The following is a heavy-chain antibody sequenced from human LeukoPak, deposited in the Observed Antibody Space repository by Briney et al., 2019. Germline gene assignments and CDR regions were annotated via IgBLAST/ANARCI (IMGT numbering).Heavy chain of an antibody. CDR3: ARQLGYCSDGNCYFDY. Sequence: GGSLRLSCAASGFTVSSNYMSWVRQAPGKGLEWVSVIYSGGSTYYADSVKGRFTISRDNSKNTLHLQMNSLRAEDTAVYHCARQLGYCSDGNCYFDYWGQGTLVTVSS. V-gene: IGHV3-66*04. J-gene: IGHJ4*02. CDR1: GFTVSSNY. D-gene: IGHD2-15*01. CDR2: IYSGGST.